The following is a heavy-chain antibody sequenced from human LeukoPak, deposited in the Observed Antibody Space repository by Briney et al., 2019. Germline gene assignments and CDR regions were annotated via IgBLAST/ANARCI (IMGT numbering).Heavy chain of an antibody. CDR3: IRSGYPYYYYGMDV. D-gene: IGHD5-12*01. V-gene: IGHV3-74*01. Sequence: GGPLRLSCAASGFTFSNYWMHWVRQAPGKGLVWVSHINSDGSSRSYADSVKGRFTISRDNAKNTLYLQMISLRAEDTAVYYCIRSGYPYYYYGMDVWGQGTTVTVSS. CDR2: INSDGSSR. CDR1: GFTFSNYW. J-gene: IGHJ6*02.